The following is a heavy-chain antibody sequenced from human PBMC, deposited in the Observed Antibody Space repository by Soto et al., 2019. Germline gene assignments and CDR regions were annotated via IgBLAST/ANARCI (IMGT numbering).Heavy chain of an antibody. CDR1: GGPISSISNHY. CDR3: ATQGFGVLHGLVDV. J-gene: IGHJ6*02. CDR2: MFYSGFT. D-gene: IGHD3-10*01. V-gene: IGHV4-59*11. Sequence: PSETLSLTCTVSGGPISSISNHYCSWFRLPPGKGLEWIGFMFYSGFTSYTPSLKSRVIISLVSSKNQFSLNLTSVTAADTAVYYCATQGFGVLHGLVDVWGQGTTVTVSS.